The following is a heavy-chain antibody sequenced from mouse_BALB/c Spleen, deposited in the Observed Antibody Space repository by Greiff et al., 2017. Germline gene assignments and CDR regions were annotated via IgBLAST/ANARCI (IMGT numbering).Heavy chain of an antibody. V-gene: IGHV14-1*02. J-gene: IGHJ4*01. Sequence: EVNVVESGAELVRPGALVKLSCKASGFNIKDYYMHWVKQRPEQGLEWIGWIDPENGNTIYDPKFQGKASITADTSSNTAYLQLSSLTSEDTAVYYCARRRDVDAMDYWGQGTSVTVSS. CDR3: ARRRDVDAMDY. CDR2: IDPENGNT. CDR1: GFNIKDYY.